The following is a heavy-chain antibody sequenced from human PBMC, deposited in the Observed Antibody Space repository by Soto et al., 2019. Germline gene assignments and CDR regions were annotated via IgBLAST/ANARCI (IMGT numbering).Heavy chain of an antibody. D-gene: IGHD1-1*01. CDR1: GFTFSDAY. CDR2: IKSKTDGGTI. J-gene: IGHJ3*01. V-gene: IGHV3-15*01. Sequence: EVQLVESGGDLVQPGGSLRIFCAASGFTFSDAYMSWVRQAPGKGLEWVGRIKSKTDGGTIDYGAPVKDRFTISRDDSESTLYLQMNSLKSEDQAVHYCTSVKLGEAAFDVWGQGTTVTVSS. CDR3: TSVKLGEAAFDV.